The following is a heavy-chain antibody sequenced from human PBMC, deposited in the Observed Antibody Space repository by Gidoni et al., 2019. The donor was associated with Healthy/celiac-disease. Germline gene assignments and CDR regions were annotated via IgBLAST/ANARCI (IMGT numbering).Heavy chain of an antibody. Sequence: EVQLVESGGGLVKPGGSLRLSCAASGFTFSNAWMSWVRQAPGKGLEWVGRIKSKTDGGTTDYAAPVKGRFTISRDDSKNTLYLQMNSLKTEDTAVYYCTTDLPGPQQRLPYWGQGTLVTVSS. CDR3: TTDLPGPQQRLPY. CDR2: IKSKTDGGTT. CDR1: GFTFSNAW. V-gene: IGHV3-15*01. J-gene: IGHJ4*02. D-gene: IGHD2-15*01.